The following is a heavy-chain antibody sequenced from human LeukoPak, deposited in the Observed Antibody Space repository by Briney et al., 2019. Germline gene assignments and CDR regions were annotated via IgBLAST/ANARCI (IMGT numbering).Heavy chain of an antibody. V-gene: IGHV1-18*01. Sequence: ASVTVSCKASGYTFTSYGISWVRQAPGQGLEWMGWISAYNGNTNYAQKLQGRVTMTTDTSTSTAYMELRSLRSDDTAVYYCARDLCLGGSCHAFDIWGQGTMVTVSS. CDR3: ARDLCLGGSCHAFDI. CDR2: ISAYNGNT. CDR1: GYTFTSYG. J-gene: IGHJ3*02. D-gene: IGHD2-15*01.